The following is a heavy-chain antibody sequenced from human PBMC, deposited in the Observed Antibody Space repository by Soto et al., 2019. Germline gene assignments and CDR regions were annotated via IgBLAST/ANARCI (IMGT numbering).Heavy chain of an antibody. CDR2: ITGSGSHS. CDR1: GFPSSTYGFSTYS. CDR3: AKGTSSEFLLSFDD. D-gene: IGHD3-10*01. J-gene: IGHJ4*01. V-gene: IGHV3-23*01. Sequence: GGSLRLFPMASGFPSSTYGFSTYSITWVRQPPGKGLEWVSVITGSGSHSYYADSVKGRFTISRDNSRNTLFLQMDSLRADDTAVYFCAKGTSSEFLLSFDDWGHGTLVT.